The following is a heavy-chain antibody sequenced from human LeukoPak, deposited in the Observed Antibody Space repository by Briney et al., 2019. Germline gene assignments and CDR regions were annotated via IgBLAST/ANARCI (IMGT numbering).Heavy chain of an antibody. D-gene: IGHD3-16*02. V-gene: IGHV4-38-2*01. Sequence: SETLSLTCAVSGYSISSGYYWGWIRQPPGKGLEWIGSIYHSGSTYYNPSLKSRVTISVDTSKNQFSLKLSSVTAADTAVYYCARHNDPGITFGGVIVLFDYWGQGTLVTVSS. CDR1: GYSISSGYY. CDR2: IYHSGST. J-gene: IGHJ4*02. CDR3: ARHNDPGITFGGVIVLFDY.